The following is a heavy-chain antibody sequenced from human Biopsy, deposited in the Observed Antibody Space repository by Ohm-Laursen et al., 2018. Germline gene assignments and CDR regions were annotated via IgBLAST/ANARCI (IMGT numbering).Heavy chain of an antibody. J-gene: IGHJ5*02. Sequence: PGTLSLTCCVSGGSIISYYWTWIRQPPGKGLEWIGHVYNGGITNYNPSLKSRVTISKDTSKNQFSLQVNSVTAADTAVYYCARTPRDSFWSGSYKRGLWFDPWGQGTLVIVSS. CDR2: VYNGGIT. D-gene: IGHD3-3*01. CDR1: GGSIISYY. V-gene: IGHV4-59*01. CDR3: ARTPRDSFWSGSYKRGLWFDP.